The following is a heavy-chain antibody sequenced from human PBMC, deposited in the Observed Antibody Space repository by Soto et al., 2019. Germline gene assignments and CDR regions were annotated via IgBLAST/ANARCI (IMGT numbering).Heavy chain of an antibody. D-gene: IGHD4-17*01. CDR2: IYYSGST. CDR3: ARVAPDYGGNFNFDY. J-gene: IGHJ4*02. V-gene: IGHV4-59*01. Sequence: PSETLSLTCTVSGGSISSYYWSWIRQPPGKGLEWIGYIYYSGSTNYNPSLKSRVTISVDTSKNQFSLKLSSVTAADTAVYYCARVAPDYGGNFNFDYWGQGTLVTVS. CDR1: GGSISSYY.